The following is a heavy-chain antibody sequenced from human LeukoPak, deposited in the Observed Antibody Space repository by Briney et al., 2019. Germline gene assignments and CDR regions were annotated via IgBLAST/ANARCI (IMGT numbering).Heavy chain of an antibody. CDR3: ANVTPDSSGWYGGFDY. J-gene: IGHJ4*02. Sequence: GGSLRLSCAASGFTFSSYAMSWVRQAPGKGLEWVSAISGSGGSTYYADSVKGRFTISRDNSKNTLYLQMNSLRAEDTAVYYCANVTPDSSGWYGGFDYWGQGTLVTVSS. CDR1: GFTFSSYA. D-gene: IGHD6-19*01. CDR2: ISGSGGST. V-gene: IGHV3-23*01.